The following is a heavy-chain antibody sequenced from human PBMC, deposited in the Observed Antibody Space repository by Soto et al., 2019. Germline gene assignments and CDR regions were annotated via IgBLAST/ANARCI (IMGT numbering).Heavy chain of an antibody. D-gene: IGHD1-7*01. Sequence: SLRLSCAASGFTFSSYAMHWVRQAPGKGLEWVAVISYDGSNKYYADSVKGRFTISRDNSKNTLYLQMNSLRAEDTAVYYCARETYNWNYDGAFDIWGQGTMVTVSS. J-gene: IGHJ3*02. V-gene: IGHV3-30-3*01. CDR3: ARETYNWNYDGAFDI. CDR1: GFTFSSYA. CDR2: ISYDGSNK.